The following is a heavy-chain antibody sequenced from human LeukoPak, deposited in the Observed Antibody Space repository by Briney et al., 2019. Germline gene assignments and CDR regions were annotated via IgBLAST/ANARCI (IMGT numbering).Heavy chain of an antibody. CDR2: IIPIFGTA. CDR3: ARVGDRDDY. CDR1: GGTFSSYA. V-gene: IGHV1-69*05. D-gene: IGHD5-24*01. J-gene: IGHJ4*02. Sequence: ASVKVSCKXSGGTFSSYAISWVPQAPGQGLEWMGRIIPIFGTANYAQKFQGRVTITTDESTSTAYMELSSLRSEDTAVYYCARVGDRDDYWGQGTLVTVSS.